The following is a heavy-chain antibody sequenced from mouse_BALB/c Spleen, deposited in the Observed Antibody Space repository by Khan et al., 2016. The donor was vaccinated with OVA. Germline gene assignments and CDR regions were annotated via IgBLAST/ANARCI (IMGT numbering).Heavy chain of an antibody. V-gene: IGHV1-4*01. CDR1: GYIFTSYM. D-gene: IGHD1-1*01. CDR2: INPSSGYN. Sequence: QVQLKESGAELARPGASVKMSCKASGYIFTSYMMHWVKQRPGQGLEWIGDINPSSGYNNYNQKFKDKSTLTADKSSSTAYMQLSSLTSEDSADYNCTRGGYGSFGYWGQGTLVTVSA. J-gene: IGHJ3*01. CDR3: TRGGYGSFGY.